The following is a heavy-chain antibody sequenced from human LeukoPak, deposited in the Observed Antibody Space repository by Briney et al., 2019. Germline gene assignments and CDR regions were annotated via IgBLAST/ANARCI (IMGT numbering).Heavy chain of an antibody. V-gene: IGHV3-53*01. CDR2: IYNDANT. D-gene: IGHD2-21*02. J-gene: IGHJ6*04. Sequence: GGSLRLSCAVSGFTVSTDHMSWVRQAPGKGMEWVSVIYNDANTYYTDSVKGRFTISRDNSKNTVFLQMNSLRAEDTAVYYCARDREVVTAKAQMDVWGKGTTVTVSS. CDR1: GFTVSTDH. CDR3: ARDREVVTAKAQMDV.